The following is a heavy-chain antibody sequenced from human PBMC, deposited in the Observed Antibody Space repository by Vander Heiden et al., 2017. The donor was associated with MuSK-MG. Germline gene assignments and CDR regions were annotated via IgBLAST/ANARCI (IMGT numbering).Heavy chain of an antibody. J-gene: IGHJ3*02. Sequence: EVPLLESGGGLVQPGGSLRLSCAASGLDRRRFAINWVRQAPGKGLEWVSTISNSGTSTFYADSVKGRFTTSRDNSKNTVSLQMRSLRAEDAAIYYCAKVDQGFVSAFDIWGQGTKVSVSS. D-gene: IGHD2-21*01. CDR3: AKVDQGFVSAFDI. CDR2: ISNSGTST. CDR1: GLDRRRFA. V-gene: IGHV3-23*01.